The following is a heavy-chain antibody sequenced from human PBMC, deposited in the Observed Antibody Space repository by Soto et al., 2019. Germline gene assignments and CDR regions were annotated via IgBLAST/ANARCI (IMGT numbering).Heavy chain of an antibody. Sequence: ESGGGLVKPGGSLRLSCAASGFTFSSYSMNWVRQAPGKGLEWVSSISSSSSYIYYADSVKGRFTISRDNAKNSLYLQMNSLRDDDTAVYYCARDRAQSPERYFDWPEAYYWGQGTLVTVSS. CDR2: ISSSSSYI. D-gene: IGHD3-9*01. J-gene: IGHJ4*02. CDR3: ARDRAQSPERYFDWPEAYY. V-gene: IGHV3-21*01. CDR1: GFTFSSYS.